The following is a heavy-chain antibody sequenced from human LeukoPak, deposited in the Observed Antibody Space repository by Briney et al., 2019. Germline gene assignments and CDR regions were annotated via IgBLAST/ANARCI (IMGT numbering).Heavy chain of an antibody. J-gene: IGHJ4*02. CDR3: ARAGLSITIFGVVIKGFDY. CDR2: IYYSGST. Sequence: SETLSLTCTVSGGSISSYYWSWIRQPPGKGLEWIGHIYYSGSTNYNPSLKSRVTISVDTSKNQFSLKLSSVTAADTAVYYCARAGLSITIFGVVIKGFDYWGQGTLVTVSS. D-gene: IGHD3-3*01. V-gene: IGHV4-59*01. CDR1: GGSISSYY.